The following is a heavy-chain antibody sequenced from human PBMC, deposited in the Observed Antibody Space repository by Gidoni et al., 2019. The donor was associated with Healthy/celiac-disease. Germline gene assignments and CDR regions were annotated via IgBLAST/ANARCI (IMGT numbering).Heavy chain of an antibody. V-gene: IGHV1-2*02. CDR2: INPNSGGT. D-gene: IGHD3-3*01. CDR1: GYTFTGYY. J-gene: IGHJ6*02. Sequence: QVQLVQSGAEVKKPGASVKVSCKASGYTFTGYYMHWVRQAPGQGLEWMGWINPNSGGTNYAQKFQGRVTMTRDTSISTAYMELSRLRSDDTAVYYCARIYGGRRLIRFLNSHYGMDVWGQGTTVTVSS. CDR3: ARIYGGRRLIRFLNSHYGMDV.